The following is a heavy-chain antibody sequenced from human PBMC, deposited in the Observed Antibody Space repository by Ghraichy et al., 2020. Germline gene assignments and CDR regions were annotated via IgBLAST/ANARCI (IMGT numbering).Heavy chain of an antibody. CDR2: MNPDSGNT. Sequence: SVKVSCKASGYSFTSYDINWVRQATGQGLEWMGWMNPDSGNTGYAQKFQGRVTMTRNTSIGTAYMELSSLRSDDSALYFCAGGRRFSTAYECWGQGTLVTVSS. D-gene: IGHD2/OR15-2a*01. V-gene: IGHV1-8*01. CDR3: AGGRRFSTAYEC. J-gene: IGHJ4*02. CDR1: GYSFTSYD.